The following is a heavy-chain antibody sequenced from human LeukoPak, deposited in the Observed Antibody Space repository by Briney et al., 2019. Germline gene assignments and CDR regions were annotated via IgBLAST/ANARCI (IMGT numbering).Heavy chain of an antibody. Sequence: NPSETLSLTCAVYGGSFSGYYWSWIRQPPGKGLEWLGEINYSGRTNYNTSLKSRVTISVDKSKNQFSLKLGAVTAADTAVYYCARGLVRYCSSTSCYLALGGGRNQPYYFDYWGQGTLVTVSS. J-gene: IGHJ4*02. CDR2: INYSGRT. D-gene: IGHD2-2*01. CDR1: GGSFSGYY. V-gene: IGHV4-34*01. CDR3: ARGLVRYCSSTSCYLALGGGRNQPYYFDY.